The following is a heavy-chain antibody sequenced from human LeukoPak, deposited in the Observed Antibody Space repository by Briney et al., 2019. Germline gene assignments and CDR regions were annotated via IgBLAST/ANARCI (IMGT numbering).Heavy chain of an antibody. J-gene: IGHJ5*02. CDR3: ARDGEDIVVVPAAHDVWFDP. CDR1: GYTFTSYG. V-gene: IGHV1-18*01. D-gene: IGHD2-2*01. CDR2: ISAYNGNT. Sequence: ASVKVSCKASGYTFTSYGISWVRQAPGRGLEWMGWISAYNGNTNYAQKLQGRVTMTTDTSTSTAYMELRSLRSDDTAVYYCARDGEDIVVVPAAHDVWFDPWGQGTLVTVSS.